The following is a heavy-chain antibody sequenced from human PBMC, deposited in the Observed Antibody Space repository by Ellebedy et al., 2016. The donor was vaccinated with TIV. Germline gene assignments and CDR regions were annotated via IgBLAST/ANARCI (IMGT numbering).Heavy chain of an antibody. CDR3: ARDSLSGSGWYSGSWFDP. CDR2: IKLDGGEK. J-gene: IGHJ5*02. CDR1: GFTFSTYW. D-gene: IGHD6-19*01. V-gene: IGHV3-7*01. Sequence: PGGSLRLSCAASGFTFSTYWMSWVRQAPGKGLEWVANIKLDGGEKYYVDSVKGRFTISRDNAKNSLYLQMNSLRAEDTAVYYCARDSLSGSGWYSGSWFDPWGQGTLVTVSS.